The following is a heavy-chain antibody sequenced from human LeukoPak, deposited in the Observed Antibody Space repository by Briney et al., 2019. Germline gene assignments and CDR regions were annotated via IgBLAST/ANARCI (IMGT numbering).Heavy chain of an antibody. CDR1: GYDFTSHG. CDR3: ARGPIAAAGDY. J-gene: IGHJ4*02. Sequence: GASVKVSCKTSGYDFTSHGIFWVRQAPGQGLEWMGWISPYNGDTKVGQTFQGRVTMTTDTPTTTAYMELRRLRFDDTAVYYCARGPIAAAGDYWGQGTLVTVSS. D-gene: IGHD6-13*01. V-gene: IGHV1-18*01. CDR2: ISPYNGDT.